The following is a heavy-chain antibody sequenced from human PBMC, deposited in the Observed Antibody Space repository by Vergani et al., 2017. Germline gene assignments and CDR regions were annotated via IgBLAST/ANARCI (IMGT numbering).Heavy chain of an antibody. CDR3: AKELDTAMVIDY. D-gene: IGHD5-18*01. CDR1: GFTFSSYG. V-gene: IGHV3-30*02. J-gene: IGHJ4*02. Sequence: VQLLESGGDLVQPGGSLRLSCAASGFTFSSYGMHWVRQAPGKGLEWVAFIRYDGSNKYYADSVKGRFAISRDNSKNTLYLQMNSLRAEDTAVYYCAKELDTAMVIDYWGQGTLVTVSS. CDR2: IRYDGSNK.